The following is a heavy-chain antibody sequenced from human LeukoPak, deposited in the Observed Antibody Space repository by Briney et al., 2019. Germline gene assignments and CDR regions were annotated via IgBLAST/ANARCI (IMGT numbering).Heavy chain of an antibody. CDR2: INHRGST. CDR3: ARDARDSSSWYAWFDP. CDR1: GGSFSGYY. J-gene: IGHJ5*02. Sequence: SETLSLTCAVYGGSFSGYYWSWIRQPPGKGLEWIGEINHRGSTNYNPSLKSRVTISVDTSKNQFSLKLSSVTAADTAVYYCARDARDSSSWYAWFDPWGQGTLVTVSS. D-gene: IGHD6-13*01. V-gene: IGHV4-34*01.